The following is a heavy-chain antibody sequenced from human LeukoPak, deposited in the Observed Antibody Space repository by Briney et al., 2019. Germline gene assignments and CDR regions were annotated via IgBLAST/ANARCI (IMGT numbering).Heavy chain of an antibody. Sequence: SETLSLTCTGSGGSISSYYWSWIRQPPGKGLAGIGYIYYSGSTNYNPALKSRVTISVDTSKNQFSLKLSSVTAADTAVYYCARRADGYNYRMSSIDIWGQGTMVTVSS. CDR2: IYYSGST. J-gene: IGHJ3*02. V-gene: IGHV4-59*08. CDR1: GGSISSYY. CDR3: ARRADGYNYRMSSIDI. D-gene: IGHD5-24*01.